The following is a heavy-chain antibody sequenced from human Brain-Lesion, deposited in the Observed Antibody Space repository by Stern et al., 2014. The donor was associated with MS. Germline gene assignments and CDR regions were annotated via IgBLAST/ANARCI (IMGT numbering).Heavy chain of an antibody. CDR3: ARELGYCSGGSCSGGFDY. CDR2: ISHDESHK. Sequence: VQLVESGGGVVQPGRSLRLSCAASGFTFSNYGLHWVRQAPGMGLGWVAVISHDESHKYYADSVKGRFTISRDISKNTLYLQMNSLRAEDTAVYYCARELGYCSGGSCSGGFDYWGQGTLVTVSS. J-gene: IGHJ4*02. CDR1: GFTFSNYG. D-gene: IGHD2-15*01. V-gene: IGHV3-30*03.